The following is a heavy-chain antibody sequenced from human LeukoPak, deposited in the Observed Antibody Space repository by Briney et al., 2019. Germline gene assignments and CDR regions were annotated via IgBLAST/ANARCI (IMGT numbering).Heavy chain of an antibody. CDR3: ARERVVVPAASPQNTYYYYYGLDL. V-gene: IGHV1-18*01. CDR1: VYTFLSYG. CDR2: ISAYNGNT. Sequence: ASVTVSCLASVYTFLSYGISWLRQAAGQGLAWMGWISAYNGNTNYVQKLQGIVTMTTDTSTSTAYMELRSLRSDDTAVYYCARERVVVPAASPQNTYYYYYGLDLWGQGTTVTVSS. J-gene: IGHJ6*02. D-gene: IGHD2-2*01.